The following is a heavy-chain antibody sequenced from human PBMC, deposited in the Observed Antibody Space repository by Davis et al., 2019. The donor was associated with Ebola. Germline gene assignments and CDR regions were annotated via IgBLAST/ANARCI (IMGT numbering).Heavy chain of an antibody. CDR3: ATQGRYFDWLSNYGMDV. CDR1: GGSISSYY. D-gene: IGHD3-9*01. V-gene: IGHV4-59*01. Sequence: SETLSLTCPVSGGSISSYYWSWIRQPPGKGLVWIGYIYYSGSTNYNPSLKSRLTISVDTSKNQFSLKLSPVTAADTAVYYCATQGRYFDWLSNYGMDVWGQGTTVTVSS. CDR2: IYYSGST. J-gene: IGHJ6*02.